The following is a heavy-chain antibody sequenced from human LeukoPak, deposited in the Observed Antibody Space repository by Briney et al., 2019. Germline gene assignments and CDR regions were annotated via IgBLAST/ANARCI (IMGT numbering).Heavy chain of an antibody. CDR1: GFTFSSYW. Sequence: GGSLRLSWAASGFTFSSYWMHWVRQAPGKGLVWVSRINSDGSTTTYADSVKGRFTISRDNAKNTLYLQMNSLRAEDTAVYFCASRGATSGLGYWGQGTLVTVSS. CDR3: ASRGATSGLGY. J-gene: IGHJ4*02. CDR2: INSDGSTT. V-gene: IGHV3-74*01.